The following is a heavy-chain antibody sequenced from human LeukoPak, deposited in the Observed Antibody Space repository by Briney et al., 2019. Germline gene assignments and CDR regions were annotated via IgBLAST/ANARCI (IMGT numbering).Heavy chain of an antibody. V-gene: IGHV3-53*01. Sequence: GGSLRLSCAASGFTVSSNYMSWVRQAPGKGLEWVSVIYSGGSTYYADSVKGRFTISRDNSKNTLYLQMNSLRAEDTAVYYCAKTFSYGSGIIDYWGQGTLVTVSS. J-gene: IGHJ4*02. CDR2: IYSGGST. D-gene: IGHD3-10*01. CDR3: AKTFSYGSGIIDY. CDR1: GFTVSSNY.